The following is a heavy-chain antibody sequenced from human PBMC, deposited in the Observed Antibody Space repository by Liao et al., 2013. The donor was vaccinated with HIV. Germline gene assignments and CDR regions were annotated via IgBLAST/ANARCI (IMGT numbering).Heavy chain of an antibody. V-gene: IGHV4-39*07. CDR3: ARRGNSGYYHKGAFDI. D-gene: IGHD5-12*01. J-gene: IGHJ3*02. CDR1: GGSISSSSYY. CDR2: ISYSGST. Sequence: QLQLQESGPGLVKPSETLSLTCTVSGGSISSSSYYWGWIRQPPGKGLDWIGSISYSGSTYYKPSLKSRVTISLDTSKNQFSLKLSSVTAADTALYYCARRGNSGYYHKGAFDIWGQGTXVTVSS.